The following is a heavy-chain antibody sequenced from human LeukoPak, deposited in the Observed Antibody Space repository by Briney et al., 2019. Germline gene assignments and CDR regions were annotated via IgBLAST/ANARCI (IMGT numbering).Heavy chain of an antibody. CDR3: ARTRGYYDFWSGYYDLGIFDY. J-gene: IGHJ4*02. CDR2: IYYSGST. Sequence: PSETLSLTCTVSGGSISSYYWSWIRQPAGKGLEWIGSIYYSGSTYYNPSLKSRVTISVDTSKNQFSLKLSSVTAADTAVYYCARTRGYYDFWSGYYDLGIFDYWGQGTLVTVSS. D-gene: IGHD3-3*01. CDR1: GGSISSYY. V-gene: IGHV4-4*07.